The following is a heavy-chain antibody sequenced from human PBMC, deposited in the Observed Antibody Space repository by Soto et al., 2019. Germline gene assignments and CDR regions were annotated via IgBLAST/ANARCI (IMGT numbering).Heavy chain of an antibody. V-gene: IGHV3-23*01. D-gene: IGHD6-19*01. CDR1: VFTFSNYA. CDR2: ITYSDAYT. CDR3: AKNETSGWYDS. J-gene: IGHJ5*01. Sequence: PGGALLVSCVASVFTFSNYAMTWVRQAPGKGLEWVSGITYSDAYTYYAESVKGRFTISRDNSKNTMYLQMNSLRDEDTAVYYCAKNETSGWYDSWGQGTMVTVSS.